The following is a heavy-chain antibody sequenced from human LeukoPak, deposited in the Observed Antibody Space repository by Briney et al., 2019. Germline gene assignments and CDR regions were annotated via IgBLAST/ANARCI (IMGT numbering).Heavy chain of an antibody. CDR1: GFKFSDYY. D-gene: IGHD4-17*01. J-gene: IGHJ4*02. CDR3: ARDQNYGDYEPFDY. Sequence: PGGSLRLSCAASGFKFSDYYMSWVRQAPGKGLEWISYISSRGSTIDYAGSVKGRFTISRDDAKNSLYLQMNSLRAEDTAVYYCARDQNYGDYEPFDYWGQGTLVTVSS. V-gene: IGHV3-11*01. CDR2: ISSRGSTI.